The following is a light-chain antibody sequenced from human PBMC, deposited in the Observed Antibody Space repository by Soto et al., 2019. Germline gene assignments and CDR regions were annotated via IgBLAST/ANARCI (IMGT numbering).Light chain of an antibody. Sequence: QSALTQPPSASGSRGQSVAISCTGTSSDVGGYNYVSWYQQHPGKAPKVLIYEVTKRPSGVPDRFSGSKSGNTASLTVSGLQAEDEADYYCSSYAGSNVYVFGTGTKLTVL. CDR1: SSDVGGYNY. J-gene: IGLJ1*01. V-gene: IGLV2-8*01. CDR2: EVT. CDR3: SSYAGSNVYV.